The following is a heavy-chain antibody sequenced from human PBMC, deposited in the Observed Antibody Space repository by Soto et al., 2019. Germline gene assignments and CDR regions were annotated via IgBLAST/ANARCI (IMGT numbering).Heavy chain of an antibody. D-gene: IGHD3-10*01. CDR3: AREGVYGSGSYIVD. J-gene: IGHJ4*02. CDR2: ISAYNGNT. Sequence: ASVKVSCKASGYTFTSYGISWLRQAPGQGLEWMGWISAYNGNTKYAQKFQGRVTMTTDTSTSTVYMELRSLRSDDTAVYYCAREGVYGSGSYIVDWGQGTLVTVSS. CDR1: GYTFTSYG. V-gene: IGHV1-18*01.